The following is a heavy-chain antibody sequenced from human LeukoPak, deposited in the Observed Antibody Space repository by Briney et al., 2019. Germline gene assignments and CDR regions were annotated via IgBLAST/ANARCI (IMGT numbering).Heavy chain of an antibody. CDR1: GGSFSGYY. J-gene: IGHJ4*02. CDR2: INHSGST. Sequence: PSETLSLTCAVYGGSFSGYYWSWIRQPPGKGLEWIGEINHSGSTNYNPSLKSRVTISVDPSKNQFSLKLSSVPAADTAVYYCASRHYYDSSGYFRDYWGQGTLVTVSS. D-gene: IGHD3-22*01. CDR3: ASRHYYDSSGYFRDY. V-gene: IGHV4-34*01.